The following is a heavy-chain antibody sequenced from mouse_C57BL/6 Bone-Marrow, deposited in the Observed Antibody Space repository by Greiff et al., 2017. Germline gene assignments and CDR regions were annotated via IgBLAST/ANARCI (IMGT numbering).Heavy chain of an antibody. J-gene: IGHJ3*01. Sequence: VKLMESGAELVKPGASVKISCKASGYAFSSYWMNWVKQRPGKSLEWIGQIYPGDGDTNYNGKVKGKATLTADKSSSTAYMQLSSLTSDDSAVYFCARGAYWGQGTLVTVSA. V-gene: IGHV1-80*01. CDR1: GYAFSSYW. CDR2: IYPGDGDT. CDR3: ARGAY.